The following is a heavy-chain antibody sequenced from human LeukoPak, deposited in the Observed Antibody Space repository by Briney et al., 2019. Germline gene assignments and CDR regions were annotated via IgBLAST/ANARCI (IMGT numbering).Heavy chain of an antibody. CDR1: GGSISSYY. CDR2: IYYSGST. J-gene: IGHJ4*02. CDR3: AREQGYYFDY. V-gene: IGHV4-59*01. Sequence: PSETLSLTCAVSGGSISSYYWNWIRQPPGKGLEWIGYIYYSGSTNYNPSLKSRVTISVDTSKNQFSLKLSSVTAADTAVYYCAREQGYYFDYWGQGTLVTVSS.